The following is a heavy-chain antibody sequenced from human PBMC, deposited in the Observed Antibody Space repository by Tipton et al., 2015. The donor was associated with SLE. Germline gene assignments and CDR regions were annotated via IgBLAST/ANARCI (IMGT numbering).Heavy chain of an antibody. CDR3: ARGVMTTVGPFFDY. Sequence: LRLSCEVYGGSFSGYYWSWIRQPPGKGLEWIGEINHRGSTNYNPSLKSRLTISVDTSKNQFSLKLSSVTAADTAVYYCARGVMTTVGPFFDYWGQGTLVTVSS. D-gene: IGHD4-23*01. CDR1: GGSFSGYY. V-gene: IGHV4-34*01. CDR2: INHRGST. J-gene: IGHJ4*02.